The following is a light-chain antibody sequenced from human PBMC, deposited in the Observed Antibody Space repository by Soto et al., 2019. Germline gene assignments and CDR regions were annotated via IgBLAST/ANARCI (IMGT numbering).Light chain of an antibody. CDR3: QTWGTGIRV. Sequence: QAVVTQSPSASAALGSSVKLTCTLISGHSSYAIAWHQQQPEKGPRYLMRLNSDGSHTKGDGIPDRFSGSSSGAERYLTSSSLQSDDEADYYCQTWGTGIRVFGGGTKLTVL. CDR1: SGHSSYA. CDR2: LNSDGSH. J-gene: IGLJ2*01. V-gene: IGLV4-69*01.